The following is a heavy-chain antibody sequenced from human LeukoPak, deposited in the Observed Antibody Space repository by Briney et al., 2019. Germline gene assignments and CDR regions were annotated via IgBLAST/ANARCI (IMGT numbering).Heavy chain of an antibody. CDR2: TRNKANSYTT. D-gene: IGHD3-16*02. Sequence: PGGSLRLSCAASGFTFSDHYMDWVRQAPGKGLEWVGRTRNKANSYTTEYAASVKGRFTISRDDSKNSLYLQMNSLKTEDTAVYYCARGGGGAIRGFDAFDIWGQGTMVTVSS. CDR1: GFTFSDHY. J-gene: IGHJ3*02. CDR3: ARGGGGAIRGFDAFDI. V-gene: IGHV3-72*01.